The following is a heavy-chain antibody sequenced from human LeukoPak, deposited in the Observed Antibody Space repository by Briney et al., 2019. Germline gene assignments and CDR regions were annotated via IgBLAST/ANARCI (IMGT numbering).Heavy chain of an antibody. V-gene: IGHV3-53*05. CDR2: IYSGGST. D-gene: IGHD6-19*01. CDR3: ARDLRLWVWYSSGWYGEEGPDY. CDR1: GFTVSSNY. J-gene: IGHJ4*02. Sequence: GGSLRLSCAASGFTVSSNYMSWVRQAPGKGLEWVSVIYSGGSTYYADSVKGRFTISRDNSKNTLYLQMNSLRAEDTAVYYCARDLRLWVWYSSGWYGEEGPDYWGQGTLVTVSS.